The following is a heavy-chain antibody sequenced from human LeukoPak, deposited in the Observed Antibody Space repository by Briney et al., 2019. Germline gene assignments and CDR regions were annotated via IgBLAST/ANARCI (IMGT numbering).Heavy chain of an antibody. Sequence: PSETLSLTCTVSGGSISSSSYYWGWIRQPPGKGLEWIGYIYYSGSTNYNPSLKSRVTISVDTSKNQFSLKLSSVTAADTAVYYCARGRDGYHPWGQGTLVTVSS. V-gene: IGHV4-61*05. CDR3: ARGRDGYHP. J-gene: IGHJ5*02. CDR1: GGSISSSSYY. D-gene: IGHD5-24*01. CDR2: IYYSGST.